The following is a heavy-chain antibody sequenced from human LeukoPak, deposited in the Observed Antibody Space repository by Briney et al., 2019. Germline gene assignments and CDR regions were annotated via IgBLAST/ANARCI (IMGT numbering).Heavy chain of an antibody. CDR3: ARALVVPAAIRLDP. V-gene: IGHV4-34*01. D-gene: IGHD2-2*01. J-gene: IGHJ5*02. CDR1: GGSFSGYY. Sequence: PSETLSLTCAVYGGSFSGYYWSWIRQPPGKGLEWIGEINHSGSTNYNPSLKSRVTISVDTSKNQFSLKLSSVTAADTAVYYCARALVVPAAIRLDPWGQGTLVTVSS. CDR2: INHSGST.